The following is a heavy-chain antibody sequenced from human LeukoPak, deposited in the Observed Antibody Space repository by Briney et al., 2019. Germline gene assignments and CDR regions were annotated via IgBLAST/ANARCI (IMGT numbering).Heavy chain of an antibody. CDR1: GYTFTSYA. V-gene: IGHV7-4-1*02. CDR2: ISTNTGNP. D-gene: IGHD5-12*01. CDR3: ARRRGYSGYDYRVNYYYYYMDV. Sequence: ASVKVSCKASGYTFTSYAMNWVRQAPGQGLEWMGWISTNTGNPTYAQGFTGRFVFSLDTSVSTAYLQISSLKAEDTAVYYCARRRGYSGYDYRVNYYYYYMDVWGKGTTVTISS. J-gene: IGHJ6*03.